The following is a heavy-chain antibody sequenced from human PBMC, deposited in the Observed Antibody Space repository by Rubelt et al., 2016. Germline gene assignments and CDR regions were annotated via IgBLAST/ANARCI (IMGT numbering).Heavy chain of an antibody. D-gene: IGHD5-18*01. Sequence: QITLRESGPPLVKPTQTLTLTCTFSGFSLSTSGVGVGWIRHPPGKALEWLAFIYWDADKRYSQSLTHRLTITKDTSTNQVVHRMTNMDPVDTATYYCAHSEYTYGRFDYWGQGTLVTVSS. J-gene: IGHJ4*02. CDR3: AHSEYTYGRFDY. CDR1: GFSLSTSGVG. CDR2: IYWDADK. V-gene: IGHV2-5*02.